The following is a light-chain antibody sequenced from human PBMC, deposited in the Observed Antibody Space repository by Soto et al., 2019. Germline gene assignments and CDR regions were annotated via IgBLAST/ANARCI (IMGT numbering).Light chain of an antibody. CDR2: EVS. J-gene: IGLJ2*01. V-gene: IGLV2-8*01. CDR3: SSYAGSNNMGV. CDR1: SSDVGGYNY. Sequence: QSALTQPPSASGSPGQSVTISCTGTSSDVGGYNYVSWYQQHPGKAPKLMIYEVSNRPSGVPDRFSGSKSGNTASLTVSGVQAEDEADYYCSSYAGSNNMGVFGAGTQLTV.